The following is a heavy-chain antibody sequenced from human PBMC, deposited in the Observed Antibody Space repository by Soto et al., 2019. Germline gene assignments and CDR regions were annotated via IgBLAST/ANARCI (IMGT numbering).Heavy chain of an antibody. J-gene: IGHJ3*01. V-gene: IGHV1-18*01. CDR2: ISAHTGSS. CDR1: GYTFTSSG. D-gene: IGHD3-22*01. CDR3: ARAFFYQGSDSRGYSFDAFDF. Sequence: QVQLVQSGAEVKKPGASVKVSCKASGYTFTSSGMSWVRQAPGQGLEGMGWISAHTGSSEYAQRFQGRVTMITDRSTSTAYMELRSLRSDDTAVYYCARAFFYQGSDSRGYSFDAFDFWGPGTLVTVSS.